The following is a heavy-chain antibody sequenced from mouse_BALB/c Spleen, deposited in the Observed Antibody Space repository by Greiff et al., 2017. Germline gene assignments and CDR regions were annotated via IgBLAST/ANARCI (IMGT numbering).Heavy chain of an antibody. V-gene: IGHV2-3*01. CDR2: IWGDGST. D-gene: IGHD2-14*01. CDR3: AKPARVSYRYFYGMDY. J-gene: IGHJ4*01. CDR1: GFSLTSYG. Sequence: VQLQQSGPGLVAPSQSLSITCTASGFSLTSYGVSWVRQSPGKGLEWLGVIWGDGSTNYHSALISRLSISKDNSKSQVVLKLNRLQTDDTSTYYCAKPARVSYRYFYGMDYWGQGTSVTVSA.